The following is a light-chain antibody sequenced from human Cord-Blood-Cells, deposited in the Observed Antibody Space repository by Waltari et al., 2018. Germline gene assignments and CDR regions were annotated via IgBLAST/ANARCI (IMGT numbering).Light chain of an antibody. CDR1: SSDVGGYTH. CDR2: EVS. CDR3: SSYTSSSTV. Sequence: QSALTQPTSVSGSPGQSITIPCTGTSSDVGGYTHVSWYQPPPGKPPKLMIYEVSNRPSGVSNRFSGSKSGNTASLTISGLQAEDEADYYCSSYTSSSTVFGTGTKVTVL. J-gene: IGLJ1*01. V-gene: IGLV2-14*01.